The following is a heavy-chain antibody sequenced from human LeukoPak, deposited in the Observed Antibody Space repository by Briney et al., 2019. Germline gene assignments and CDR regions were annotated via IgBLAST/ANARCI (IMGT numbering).Heavy chain of an antibody. CDR2: ISWNSGSI. D-gene: IGHD6-6*01. Sequence: GGSLRLSCAASGFTFDDYAMHWVRQAPGKGLEWVSGISWNSGSIGYADSVKGRFTISRDNAKNSLYLQMNSLRAEDTALYYCARDLHLSSSAIDYWGQGTLVTVSS. CDR3: ARDLHLSSSAIDY. J-gene: IGHJ4*02. V-gene: IGHV3-9*01. CDR1: GFTFDDYA.